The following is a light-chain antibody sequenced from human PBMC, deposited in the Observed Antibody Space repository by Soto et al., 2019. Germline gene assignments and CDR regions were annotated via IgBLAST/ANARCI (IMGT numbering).Light chain of an antibody. V-gene: IGLV2-14*01. Sequence: QSALTQPASVSGSPGQSITISCSGTSSDVGAYNHVSWYQQNPGKAPKLMIYEVSNRPSGVSNRFSGSKSGNTASLTISGLQAEDEANYYCAAWDDSLNARYVFGTGTKLTVL. CDR2: EVS. CDR1: SSDVGAYNH. J-gene: IGLJ1*01. CDR3: AAWDDSLNARYV.